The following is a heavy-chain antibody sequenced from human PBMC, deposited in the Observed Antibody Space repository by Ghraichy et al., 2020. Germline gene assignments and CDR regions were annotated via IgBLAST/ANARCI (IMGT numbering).Heavy chain of an antibody. CDR2: ITGTGRNS. J-gene: IGHJ4*02. CDR1: GFTFNSYA. CDR3: AKREGSHYMNNYLDH. D-gene: IGHD1-26*01. Sequence: GESLNISCVASGFTFNSYAMTWVRQAPGKGLEWVSAITGTGRNSYYADSVNGRVTTSRDNSRNTLYMQMHSVTSDDTAVYFCAKREGSHYMNNYLDHWGRGTLVVVSS. V-gene: IGHV3-23*01.